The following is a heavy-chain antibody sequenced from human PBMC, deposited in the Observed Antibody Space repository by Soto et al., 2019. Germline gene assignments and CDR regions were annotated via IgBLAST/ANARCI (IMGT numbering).Heavy chain of an antibody. CDR2: VFHSGST. CDR3: ARRRDTSSWLFDY. J-gene: IGHJ4*02. V-gene: IGHV4-61*05. CDR1: DDSINSDKYY. Sequence: SETLSLTCSVSDDSINSDKYYWGWIRQPPGKGLEWIGEVFHSGSTNYNPSLRSRVTISVDKSKSEFSLKLNSVTAADTALYYCARRRDTSSWLFDYWGQGTQVTVSS. D-gene: IGHD6-13*01.